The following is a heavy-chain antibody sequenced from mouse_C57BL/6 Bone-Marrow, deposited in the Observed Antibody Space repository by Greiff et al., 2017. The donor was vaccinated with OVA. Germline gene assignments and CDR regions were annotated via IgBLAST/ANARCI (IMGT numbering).Heavy chain of an antibody. Sequence: VQLQQSGAELVRPGASVKLSCTASGFNIKDDYMHWVKQRPEQGLEWIGWIDPENGATEYASKFQGKATITADTSSNTAYLQLSSLTSEDTAVYYCTRGLRRFAYWGQGTLVTVSA. D-gene: IGHD2-4*01. CDR3: TRGLRRFAY. V-gene: IGHV14-4*01. CDR1: GFNIKDDY. J-gene: IGHJ3*01. CDR2: IDPENGAT.